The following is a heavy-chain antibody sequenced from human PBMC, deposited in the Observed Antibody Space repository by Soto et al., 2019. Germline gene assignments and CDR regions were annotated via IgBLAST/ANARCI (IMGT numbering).Heavy chain of an antibody. V-gene: IGHV3-21*04. CDR1: GFTFSSYS. CDR2: ISSSSSYI. J-gene: IGHJ4*02. D-gene: IGHD1-26*01. CDR3: ASDRGSYGTFSPA. Sequence: EVQLVESGGGLVKPGGSLRLSCAASGFTFSSYSMNWVRQAPGKGLEWVSSISSSSSYIYYADSVKGRFTISRDDAKNSQCLQMTDLRDEDTDVYYCASDRGSYGTFSPAWGPGTLVTGSS.